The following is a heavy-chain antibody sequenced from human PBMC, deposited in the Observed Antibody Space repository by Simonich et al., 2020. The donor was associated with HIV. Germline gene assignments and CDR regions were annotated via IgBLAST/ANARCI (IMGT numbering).Heavy chain of an antibody. CDR2: INPTSGGT. D-gene: IGHD6-19*01. CDR1: GYTFTGYY. Sequence: QVQLVQSGAEVKKPGASVKVSCKASGYTFTGYYMHWVRQAPGQGLEWMGRINPTSGGTNYAQKFQGRVTMTRDTSISTAYMELSRLRSDDTAVYYCARAYSSGFTFDYWGQGTLVTVSS. J-gene: IGHJ4*02. CDR3: ARAYSSGFTFDY. V-gene: IGHV1-2*06.